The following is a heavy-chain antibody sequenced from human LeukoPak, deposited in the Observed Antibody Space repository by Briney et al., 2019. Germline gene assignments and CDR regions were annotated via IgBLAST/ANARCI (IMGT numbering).Heavy chain of an antibody. D-gene: IGHD6-19*01. CDR2: ISYDGSNK. Sequence: PGGSLRLSCAASGFTVSSNYMSWVRQAPGKGLEWVAVISYDGSNKYYADSVKGRFTISRDNSKNTLYLQMNSLRAEDTAVYYCASSQWLVTGFDYWGQGTLVTVSS. CDR3: ASSQWLVTGFDY. CDR1: GFTVSSNY. V-gene: IGHV3-30*03. J-gene: IGHJ4*02.